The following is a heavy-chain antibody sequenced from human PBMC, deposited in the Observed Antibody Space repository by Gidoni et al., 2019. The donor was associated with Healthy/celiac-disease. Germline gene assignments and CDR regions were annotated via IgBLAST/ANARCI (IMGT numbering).Heavy chain of an antibody. Sequence: QVQLQESGPGLVKPSQTMSRTCTVSGGSISSGGYYWSWSRQHPGKGLEWIGYIYYSGSTYYNPSLKSRVTISVDTSKNQFSLKLSSVTAADTAVYYCARDQVLWFGELPYYYYGMDVWGQGTTVTVSS. D-gene: IGHD3-10*01. CDR2: IYYSGST. V-gene: IGHV4-31*03. CDR1: GGSISSGGYY. CDR3: ARDQVLWFGELPYYYYGMDV. J-gene: IGHJ6*02.